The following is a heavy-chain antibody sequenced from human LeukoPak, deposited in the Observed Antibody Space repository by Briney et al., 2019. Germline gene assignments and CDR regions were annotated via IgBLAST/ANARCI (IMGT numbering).Heavy chain of an antibody. CDR3: AKDVYYDSSGYYYSYFQH. J-gene: IGHJ1*01. Sequence: GGSLRLSCAASGFTFSSYAMSWVRQAPGKGLEWVSAISGRGGSTYYADSVKGQFTISRDNSKDTLYLQMNSLRAEDTAVYYCAKDVYYDSSGYYYSYFQHWGQGTLVTVSS. D-gene: IGHD3-22*01. CDR2: ISGRGGST. CDR1: GFTFSSYA. V-gene: IGHV3-23*01.